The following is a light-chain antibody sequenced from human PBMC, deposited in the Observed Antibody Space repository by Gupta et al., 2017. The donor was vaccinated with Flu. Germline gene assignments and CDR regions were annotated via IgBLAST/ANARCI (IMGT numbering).Light chain of an antibody. J-gene: IGKJ4*01. Sequence: GERATLSCRASESVSSKLAWYQHKRGQAPRLLIYGASTRASGIPVRFSGSGSGTEFTLTISSLQSEDFAVYHCQPYNDWPLSFGGGTKVEIK. CDR2: GAS. CDR1: ESVSSK. CDR3: QPYNDWPLS. V-gene: IGKV3-15*01.